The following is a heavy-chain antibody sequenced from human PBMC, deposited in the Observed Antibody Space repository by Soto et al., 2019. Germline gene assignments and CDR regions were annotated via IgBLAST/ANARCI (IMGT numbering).Heavy chain of an antibody. CDR1: GFTFSSYS. CDR2: ISSSSSYI. Sequence: GGSLRLSCAASGFTFSSYSMNWVRQAPGKGLEWVSSISSSSSYIYYADSVKGRFTISRDNAKNSLYLQMNSRRAEDTAVYYCARGHPDIVVVPAAISWFDPWGQGTLVTVSS. CDR3: ARGHPDIVVVPAAISWFDP. J-gene: IGHJ5*02. V-gene: IGHV3-21*01. D-gene: IGHD2-2*02.